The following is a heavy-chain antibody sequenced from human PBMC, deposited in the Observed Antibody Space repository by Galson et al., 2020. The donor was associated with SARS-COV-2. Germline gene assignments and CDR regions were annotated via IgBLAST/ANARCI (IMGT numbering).Heavy chain of an antibody. CDR3: TRGAGYLDSGCYSCDY. V-gene: IGHV1-8*02. CDR2: VNPNSGKT. Sequence: VPVPCQAPGYNFNNYDINWVRQATGQGLAWMGLVNPNSGKTGYAQKFPGRLTLTRNTSGNTASVELSYLTLDDTAVYYCTRGAGYLDSGCYSCDYWGQGTPVAFSS. D-gene: IGHD2-21*01. CDR1: GYNFNNYD. J-gene: IGHJ4*02.